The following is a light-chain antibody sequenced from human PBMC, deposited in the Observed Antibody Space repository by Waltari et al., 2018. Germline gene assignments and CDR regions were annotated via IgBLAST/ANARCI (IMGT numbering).Light chain of an antibody. CDR2: VAS. V-gene: IGKV1-39*01. J-gene: IGKJ2*01. Sequence: TCRASQSINSYVSWDQQKPGQAPKLLIYVASTLESGVPLRFSGSGSGTDFTLTITNLQSEDFATYYCQQGYSAPHTFGQGTTLEIK. CDR1: QSINSY. CDR3: QQGYSAPHT.